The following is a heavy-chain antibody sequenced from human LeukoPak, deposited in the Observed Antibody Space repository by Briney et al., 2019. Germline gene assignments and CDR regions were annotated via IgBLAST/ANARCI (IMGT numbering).Heavy chain of an antibody. J-gene: IGHJ3*02. Sequence: SETLSLTCTVSGGSISSYYWSWIRQPPGKGEEWIGYIYYCGSTNYNPSLKSRVTISVDTSKNQFSLKLSSVTAADTAVYYCARQHLNYDFWSGYYGRMDAFDIWGQGTMVTVSS. CDR1: GGSISSYY. CDR3: ARQHLNYDFWSGYYGRMDAFDI. V-gene: IGHV4-59*01. CDR2: IYYCGST. D-gene: IGHD3-3*01.